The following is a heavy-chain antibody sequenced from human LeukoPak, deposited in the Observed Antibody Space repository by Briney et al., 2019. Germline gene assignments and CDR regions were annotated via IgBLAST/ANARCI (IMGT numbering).Heavy chain of an antibody. CDR1: GGSVSSGSYY. D-gene: IGHD2-2*01. CDR2: IYSSGST. V-gene: IGHV4-61*01. CDR3: ARRIVVVPAAMGYFDC. J-gene: IGHJ4*02. Sequence: SETLSLTCTVSGGSVSSGSYYWSWIRQPPGKGLEWIGYIYSSGSTNYNPSLKSRVTISVDTSKNQFSLKLTSVTAADTAVYYCARRIVVVPAAMGYFDCWGQGTLFTVSS.